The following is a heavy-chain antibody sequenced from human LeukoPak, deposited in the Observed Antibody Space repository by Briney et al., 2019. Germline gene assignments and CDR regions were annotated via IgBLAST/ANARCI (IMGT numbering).Heavy chain of an antibody. D-gene: IGHD5-12*01. V-gene: IGHV3-11*04. CDR2: INNVGNII. CDR3: AKDAGGYGDY. CDR1: GFTLTDKY. Sequence: GGSLRLSCAVSGFTLTDKYMSWIRQAPGKGLEWVAYINNVGNIIYYADSVKGRFTISRDNAKQSLYLQMNSLRAEDTAMYYCAKDAGGYGDYWGQGTLVTVSS. J-gene: IGHJ4*02.